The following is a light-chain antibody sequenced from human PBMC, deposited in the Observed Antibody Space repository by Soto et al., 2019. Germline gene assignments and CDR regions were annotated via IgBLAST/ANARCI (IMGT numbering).Light chain of an antibody. V-gene: IGKV1-5*01. Sequence: DIQMTQSPSTLSASVGDRVTITCRASQSISTWLAWYQQRPGIAPRLLIYHASTLNTGVPSRFSGSGSGTEFTLTISSLQSADFATYFYQQYFSYTFGQGTKLEIK. CDR3: QQYFSYT. CDR1: QSISTW. CDR2: HAS. J-gene: IGKJ2*01.